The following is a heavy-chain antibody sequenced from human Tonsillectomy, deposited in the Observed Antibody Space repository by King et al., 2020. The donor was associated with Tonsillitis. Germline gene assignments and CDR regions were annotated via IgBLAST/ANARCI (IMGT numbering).Heavy chain of an antibody. CDR1: GFTFSSYA. J-gene: IGHJ4*02. CDR2: ISGSGDTT. D-gene: IGHD3-16*01. CDR3: ATDLSFRDYVSVEDYFDY. V-gene: IGHV3-23*04. Sequence: VQLVESGGGLVQPGGSLRLSCAASGFTFSSYAMSWVRQAPGKGLAWVSTISGSGDTTYCADSVKGRFTISRANSKNTLYLQFTSLRAEDTAVYYCATDLSFRDYVSVEDYFDYWGQGTLVTVSS.